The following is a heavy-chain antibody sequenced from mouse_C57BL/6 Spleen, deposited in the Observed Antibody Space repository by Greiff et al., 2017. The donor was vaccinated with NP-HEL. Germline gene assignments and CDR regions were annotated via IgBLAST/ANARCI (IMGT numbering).Heavy chain of an antibody. Sequence: VQLQQSGPELVKPGASVKISCKASGYAFSSSWMNWVKQRPGKGLEWIGRIYPGDGDINYNGKFKGKATRTADKSTRTAYMQLSSLTSEDSAVYFCARNPLLRYYAMDYWGQGTSVTVSS. D-gene: IGHD1-2*01. CDR3: ARNPLLRYYAMDY. J-gene: IGHJ4*01. CDR2: IYPGDGDI. CDR1: GYAFSSSW. V-gene: IGHV1-82*01.